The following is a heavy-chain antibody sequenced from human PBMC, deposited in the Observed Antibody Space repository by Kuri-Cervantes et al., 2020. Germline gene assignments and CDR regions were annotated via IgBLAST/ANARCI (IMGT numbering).Heavy chain of an antibody. D-gene: IGHD6-19*01. V-gene: IGHV4-31*03. CDR1: GGSISSGGYY. CDR2: IYYSGST. Sequence: SETLSLTCTVSGGSISSGGYYWSWIRQHPGKGLEWIGYIYYSGSTYYNPSLKSRVTISVDTSKNRFSLKLSSVTAADTAVYYCARDPPRSGWLSRYYYGMDVWGQGTTVTVSS. CDR3: ARDPPRSGWLSRYYYGMDV. J-gene: IGHJ6*02.